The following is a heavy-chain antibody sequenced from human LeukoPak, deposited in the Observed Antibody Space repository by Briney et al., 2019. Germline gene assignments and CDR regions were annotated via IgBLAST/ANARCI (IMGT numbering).Heavy chain of an antibody. V-gene: IGHV4-59*12. CDR2: IYYSGST. Sequence: SETLSLTCTVSGGSISSYYWSWIRQPPGKGLEWIGYIYYSGSTYYNPSLKSRVTISVDTSKNQFSLKLSSVTAADTAVYYCAREYDSSGYPGYNWFDPWGQGTLVTVSS. CDR3: AREYDSSGYPGYNWFDP. CDR1: GGSISSYY. J-gene: IGHJ5*02. D-gene: IGHD3-22*01.